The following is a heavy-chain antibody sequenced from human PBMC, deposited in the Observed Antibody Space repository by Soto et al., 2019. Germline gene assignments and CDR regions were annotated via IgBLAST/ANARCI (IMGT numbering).Heavy chain of an antibody. D-gene: IGHD1-26*01. V-gene: IGHV1-46*01. CDR3: ARDSGHYYRSDAFDK. CDR1: GYTFTASY. CDR2: IDPSGGST. J-gene: IGHJ3*02. Sequence: QVQLVQSGAEVKKPGASVKVSCKASGYTFTASYMHWVRQAPGQGLEWMGIIDPSGGSTSYSQKFQGRGTMTRDTSTSTVYMELNSLRSEDTAVFYCARDSGHYYRSDAFDKWGQGPMVTVSS.